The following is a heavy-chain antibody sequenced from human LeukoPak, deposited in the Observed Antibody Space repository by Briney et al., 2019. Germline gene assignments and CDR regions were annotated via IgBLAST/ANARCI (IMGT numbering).Heavy chain of an antibody. CDR2: IYYSGST. CDR1: GGSISSYY. V-gene: IGHV4-59*01. D-gene: IGHD5-18*01. Sequence: SETLSLTCTVSGGSISSYYWSWIRQPQGKGLEWIGYIYYSGSTNYNPSLKSRVTISVDTSKNQFSLKLSSVTAADTAVYYCASTGYSYGLFDYWGQGTLVTVSS. J-gene: IGHJ4*02. CDR3: ASTGYSYGLFDY.